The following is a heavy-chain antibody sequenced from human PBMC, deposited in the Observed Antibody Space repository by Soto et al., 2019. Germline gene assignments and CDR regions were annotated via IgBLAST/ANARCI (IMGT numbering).Heavy chain of an antibody. D-gene: IGHD4-17*01. V-gene: IGHV1-69*06. J-gene: IGHJ6*02. Sequence: SLKVSCKESGGTFSSYAISWVRHALGQRREGRGGIIPIFGTANYAQKFQGRVKITADKSTSTAYLELSSLRSEDTAVYYCAREPDYAEYYRAYGMDVWGQGTTVTASS. CDR1: GGTFSSYA. CDR3: AREPDYAEYYRAYGMDV. CDR2: IIPIFGTA.